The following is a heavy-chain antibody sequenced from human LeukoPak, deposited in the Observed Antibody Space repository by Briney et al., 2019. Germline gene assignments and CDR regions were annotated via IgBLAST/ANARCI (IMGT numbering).Heavy chain of an antibody. V-gene: IGHV4-34*01. CDR1: GGSFSDYY. Sequence: SETLSLTCVVYGGSFSDYYWSWIRQPPGKGLEWIGEINHSGNTNYNPSLKSRVTISVDTSKNQFSLKLSSVTAADTAVYYRARSLCSSTPCIYIWFDPWGQGTLVTVSS. D-gene: IGHD2-2*01. CDR3: ARSLCSSTPCIYIWFDP. J-gene: IGHJ5*02. CDR2: INHSGNT.